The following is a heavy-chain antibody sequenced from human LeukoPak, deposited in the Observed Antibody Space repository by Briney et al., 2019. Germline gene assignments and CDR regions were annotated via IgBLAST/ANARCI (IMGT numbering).Heavy chain of an antibody. Sequence: ASVKVSCKASGYTFTSYGISWVRQAPGQGLEWMGWISAYNGNTNYAQKLQGRVTMTTDTSTSTAYMELRSLRSDDTAVYYCARDWIRFLEWPDAFDIWGQGTMVTVSS. CDR2: ISAYNGNT. D-gene: IGHD3-3*01. CDR1: GYTFTSYG. J-gene: IGHJ3*02. CDR3: ARDWIRFLEWPDAFDI. V-gene: IGHV1-18*01.